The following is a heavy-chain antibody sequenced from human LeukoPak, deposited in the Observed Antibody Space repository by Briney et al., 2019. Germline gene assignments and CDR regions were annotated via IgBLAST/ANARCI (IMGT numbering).Heavy chain of an antibody. CDR3: AKLTTAAKGKNYYYYYYMDV. Sequence: PGGSLRLSCAASGFTFSNHAMSWVRQAPGKGLEWVSAISGSGGSTYYADSVKGRFTISRDNSKNTLYLQMNSLRAEDTAVYYCAKLTTAAKGKNYYYYYYMDVWGKGTTVTVSS. V-gene: IGHV3-23*01. J-gene: IGHJ6*03. CDR2: ISGSGGST. CDR1: GFTFSNHA. D-gene: IGHD4-11*01.